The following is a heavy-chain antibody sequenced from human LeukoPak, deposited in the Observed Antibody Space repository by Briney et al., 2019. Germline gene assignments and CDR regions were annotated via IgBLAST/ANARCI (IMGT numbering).Heavy chain of an antibody. CDR1: GFSFSSYS. D-gene: IGHD1-26*01. Sequence: GGSLGLSCAASGFSFSSYSMNWVRQAPGKGLEWVSSISSSSDYIHYADSVKARFTISRDNAKNSLHLQMNSLRAEDTAVYYCARDPWGALGYWGLGTLVTVSS. J-gene: IGHJ4*02. V-gene: IGHV3-21*01. CDR2: ISSSSDYI. CDR3: ARDPWGALGY.